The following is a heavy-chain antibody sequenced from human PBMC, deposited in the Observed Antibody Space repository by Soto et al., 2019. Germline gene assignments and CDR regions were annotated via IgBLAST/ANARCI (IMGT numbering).Heavy chain of an antibody. V-gene: IGHV1-18*01. D-gene: IGHD3-3*01. CDR2: ISAYNGDT. J-gene: IGHJ5*02. Sequence: ASVKVSCKASGYTFTSYGISWVRQAPGQGLEWMGWISAYNGDTNYAQKLQGRVTMTTDTSTSTAYMELRSLRSDDTAVYYCARGDFWSGSPNWFDPWGQGTLVTVSS. CDR3: ARGDFWSGSPNWFDP. CDR1: GYTFTSYG.